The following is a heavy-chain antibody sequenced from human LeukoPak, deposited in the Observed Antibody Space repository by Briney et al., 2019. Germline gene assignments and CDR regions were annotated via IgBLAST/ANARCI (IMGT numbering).Heavy chain of an antibody. D-gene: IGHD3-22*01. J-gene: IGHJ4*02. V-gene: IGHV3-7*01. CDR3: ASLYYYDSSGYYRGGYDY. Sequence: GGPLRLSCTASGFTFSSYWMSWVRQAPGKGPEWVANIKQDGSEKYYVDSVKGRFTISRDNAKNSLYLQMNSLRAEDTAVYYCASLYYYDSSGYYRGGYDYWGQGTLVTVSS. CDR2: IKQDGSEK. CDR1: GFTFSSYW.